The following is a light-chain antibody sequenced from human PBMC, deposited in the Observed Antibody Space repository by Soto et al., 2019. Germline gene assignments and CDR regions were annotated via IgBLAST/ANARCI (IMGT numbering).Light chain of an antibody. CDR2: GVS. CDR3: SSYTSSITPYV. CDR1: ITDIGAYNY. Sequence: QSVLAQPASVSGSPGQSITISCTGTITDIGAYNYVSWYQQHPGKAPKLLIYGVSSRPSGVSNRFSGSKSGNAAYLTISGVQAYDQAEYYCSSYTSSITPYVFGTGTKVTVL. J-gene: IGLJ1*01. V-gene: IGLV2-14*01.